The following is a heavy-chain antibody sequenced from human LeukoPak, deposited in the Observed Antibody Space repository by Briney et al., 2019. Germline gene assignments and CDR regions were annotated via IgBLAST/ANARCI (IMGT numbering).Heavy chain of an antibody. V-gene: IGHV3-30-3*01. D-gene: IGHD3-10*01. J-gene: IGHJ4*02. CDR1: GFTFSSYT. CDR2: ISYDGSNK. CDR3: ARDHRGVRDYFDY. Sequence: GGSLRLSCAASGFTFSSYTMHWIRQAPGKGLEWVAVISYDGSNKYYADSVKGRFTISRDNSKNTLYLQMNSLRAEDTAVYYCARDHRGVRDYFDYWGQGTLVTVSS.